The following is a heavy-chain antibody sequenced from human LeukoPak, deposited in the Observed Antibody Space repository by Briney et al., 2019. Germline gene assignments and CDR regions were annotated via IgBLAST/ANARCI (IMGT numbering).Heavy chain of an antibody. J-gene: IGHJ4*02. CDR3: ARDPNRLADYGGDYFDH. D-gene: IGHD4-23*01. CDR2: INQDGSEM. V-gene: IGHV3-7*01. CDR1: GFTFSNYW. Sequence: GGSLRLSCAASGFTFSNYWMSWVRQAPGKGLEWLANINQDGSEMYYVDSVKGRFTISRDNGKNSLYLQINSLRADDTAVYYCARDPNRLADYGGDYFDHWGQGTLVTVSS.